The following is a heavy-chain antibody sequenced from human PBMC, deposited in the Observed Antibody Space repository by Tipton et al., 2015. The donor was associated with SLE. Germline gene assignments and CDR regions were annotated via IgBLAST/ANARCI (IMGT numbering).Heavy chain of an antibody. CDR1: GFAFSNEW. J-gene: IGHJ4*02. CDR3: SKSLNY. V-gene: IGHV3-7*01. Sequence: EASGFAFSNEWMDWVRQAPGKGLEWVANIKYDGTEKYYVDSVKGRFTISRDNAKNSLYLQMNSLRVEDTAVYYCSKSLNYWGQGTLLTVSS. CDR2: IKYDGTEK.